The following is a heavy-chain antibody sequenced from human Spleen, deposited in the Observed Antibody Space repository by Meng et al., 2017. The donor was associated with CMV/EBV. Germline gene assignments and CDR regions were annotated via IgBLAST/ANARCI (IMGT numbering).Heavy chain of an antibody. CDR2: ITTDVGTP. CDR3: ARTYDYAWRNYHYIDY. CDR1: GYMLTTFT. J-gene: IGHJ4*02. Sequence: QVQLVQSGSQLMKPGTSVKISCSTSGYMLTTFTMNWVRQAPGRGLEWMGSITTDVGTPTYAQDFTGRFVFSLDISVNTAYLQITRLQSDDSAIYYCARTYDYAWRNYHYIDYWGQGTLVTVSS. D-gene: IGHD3-16*02. V-gene: IGHV7-4-1*02.